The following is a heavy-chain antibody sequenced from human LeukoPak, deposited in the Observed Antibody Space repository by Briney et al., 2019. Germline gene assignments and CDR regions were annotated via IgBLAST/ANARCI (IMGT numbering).Heavy chain of an antibody. Sequence: SVKVSCKASGGTFSSYAISWVRQAPGQGLEWMGRIIPIFGTANYAQKFQGRVTITTDESTSTAYMELSSLRSEDTAVYYCSREPRGIVGNYYYYYRDVWGKGATVTVSS. CDR1: GGTFSSYA. CDR2: IIPIFGTA. J-gene: IGHJ6*03. CDR3: SREPRGIVGNYYYYYRDV. V-gene: IGHV1-69*05. D-gene: IGHD1-26*01.